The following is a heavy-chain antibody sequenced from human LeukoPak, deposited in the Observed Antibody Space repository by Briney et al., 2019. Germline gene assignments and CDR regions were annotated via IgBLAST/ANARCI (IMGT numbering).Heavy chain of an antibody. V-gene: IGHV4-31*03. CDR1: GGSISSGGYY. D-gene: IGHD6-13*01. CDR2: IYYSGST. J-gene: IGHJ4*02. CDR3: ARDGWAQQLDY. Sequence: SETLSLTCTVSGGSISSGGYYWSWIRQHPGKGLEWIGYIYYSGSTYYNPSLKSRVTISVDTSKNQFSLKLSSVTAADTAVYYCARDGWAQQLDYWGQGTLVTVSS.